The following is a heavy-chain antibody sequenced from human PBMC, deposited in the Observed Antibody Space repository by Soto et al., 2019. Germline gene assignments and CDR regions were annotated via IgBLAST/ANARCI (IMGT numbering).Heavy chain of an antibody. CDR1: GGSFSGYY. CDR2: INHSGST. CDR3: ARGLRYFDWLSVYGMDV. V-gene: IGHV4-34*01. J-gene: IGHJ6*02. D-gene: IGHD3-9*01. Sequence: KPSETLSLTCAVYGGSFSGYYWSWIRQPPGKGLEWIGEINHSGSTNYNPSLKSRVTISVDTSKNQFSLKLSSVTAADTAVYYCARGLRYFDWLSVYGMDVWGQGTTVTVSS.